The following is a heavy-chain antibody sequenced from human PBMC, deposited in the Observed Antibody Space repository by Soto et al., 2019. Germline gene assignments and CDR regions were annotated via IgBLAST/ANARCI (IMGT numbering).Heavy chain of an antibody. CDR3: ARPHNLGGYGFDI. V-gene: IGHV4-59*01. Sequence: QVQLQQSGPGLVKPSETLSLTCSVSGDSISNYYWSWIRQPPGKGLEWIGYIYYSGTTSYNPSLKSRVTISVDTSKNQFSLDLNYVTAADTAVYYCARPHNLGGYGFDIWDQGTMVTVSS. J-gene: IGHJ3*02. CDR1: GDSISNYY. CDR2: IYYSGTT. D-gene: IGHD3-16*01.